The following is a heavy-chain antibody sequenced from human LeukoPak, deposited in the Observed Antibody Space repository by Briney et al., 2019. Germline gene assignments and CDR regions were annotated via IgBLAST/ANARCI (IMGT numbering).Heavy chain of an antibody. CDR1: GGSISSGGYY. CDR2: IYYSGST. CDR3: ARDGGHRDGYNSC. J-gene: IGHJ4*02. V-gene: IGHV4-31*03. Sequence: SETLSLTCTVSGGSISSGGYYWSWIRQHPGKGLEWIGYIYYSGSTYYNPSLKSRVTISVDTSKNQFSLKLSSVTAADTAVYYCARDGGHRDGYNSCWGQGTLVTVSS. D-gene: IGHD5-24*01.